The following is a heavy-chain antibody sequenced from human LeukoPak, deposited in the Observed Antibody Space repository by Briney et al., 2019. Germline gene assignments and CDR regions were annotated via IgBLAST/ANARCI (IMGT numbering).Heavy chain of an antibody. V-gene: IGHV4-39*07. CDR3: ARVRVTLDAFDI. J-gene: IGHJ3*02. CDR1: GGSISSSSYY. D-gene: IGHD4-23*01. CDR2: IYYSGST. Sequence: PSETLSLTCTVSGGSISSSSYYWGWIRQPPGKGLEWIGSIYYSGSTYHNPSLKSRVTISVDTSKNQFSLKLSSVTAADTAVYYCARVRVTLDAFDIWGQGTMVTVSS.